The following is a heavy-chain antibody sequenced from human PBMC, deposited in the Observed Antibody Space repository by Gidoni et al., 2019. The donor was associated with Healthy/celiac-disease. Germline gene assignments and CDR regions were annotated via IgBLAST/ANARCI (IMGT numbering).Heavy chain of an antibody. CDR3: ARAGRWGVAGATPSGAFDI. Sequence: EVQLVESGGGLVQPGGYLRLSCAASGFTFSSYSMNWVRQAPGKGLEWVSYISSSSSTIYYADSVKGRFTISRDNAKNSLYLQMNSLRDEDTAVYYCARAGRWGVAGATPSGAFDIWGQGTMVTVSS. V-gene: IGHV3-48*02. CDR2: ISSSSSTI. CDR1: GFTFSSYS. J-gene: IGHJ3*02. D-gene: IGHD1-26*01.